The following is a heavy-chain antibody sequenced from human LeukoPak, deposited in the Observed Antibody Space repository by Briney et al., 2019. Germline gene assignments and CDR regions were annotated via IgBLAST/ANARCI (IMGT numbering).Heavy chain of an antibody. Sequence: PSQTLSLTCAVSGGSISSGGYSWSWIRQPPGKGLEWIGYIYYSGSTYYNPSLKSRVTISVDTSKNQFSLKLSSVTAADTAVYYCAREISGSYYPGYFDYWGQGTLVTVSS. V-gene: IGHV4-30-4*07. CDR1: GGSISSGGYS. D-gene: IGHD1-26*01. J-gene: IGHJ4*02. CDR3: AREISGSYYPGYFDY. CDR2: IYYSGST.